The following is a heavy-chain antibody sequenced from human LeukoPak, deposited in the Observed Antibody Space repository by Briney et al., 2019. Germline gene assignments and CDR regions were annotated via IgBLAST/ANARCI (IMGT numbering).Heavy chain of an antibody. CDR2: INKDGSRK. J-gene: IGHJ4*02. D-gene: IGHD3-3*01. Sequence: GGSLRLSCAAYGFTFSNYWMSWVRQVPGKGLEWVANINKDGSRKPYVDSVKGRFSISRDNAKNSLYLEMNSLRAEDTAVYYCARTPYDFSFDYWGQGTLVTVSS. V-gene: IGHV3-7*01. CDR1: GFTFSNYW. CDR3: ARTPYDFSFDY.